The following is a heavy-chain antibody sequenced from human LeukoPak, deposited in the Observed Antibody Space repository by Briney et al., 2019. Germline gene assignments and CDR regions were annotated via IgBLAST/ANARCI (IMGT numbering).Heavy chain of an antibody. CDR2: ISGSGGST. Sequence: GGSLRLSCAASGFTFSSYAMSWVRQAPGKGLEWVSAISGSGGSTYYADSVKGRFTISRDNSKNALYLQMNGLRAEDTAVYYCAKSDFNIAVIDIWGQGTMVTVSS. CDR1: GFTFSSYA. CDR3: AKSDFNIAVIDI. V-gene: IGHV3-23*01. J-gene: IGHJ3*02. D-gene: IGHD6-19*01.